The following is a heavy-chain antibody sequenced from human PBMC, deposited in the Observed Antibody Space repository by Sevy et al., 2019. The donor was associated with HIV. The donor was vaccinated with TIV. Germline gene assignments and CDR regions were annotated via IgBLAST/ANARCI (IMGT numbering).Heavy chain of an antibody. CDR3: ARRQVEQWLGIDY. CDR2: IYYSGST. D-gene: IGHD6-19*01. J-gene: IGHJ4*02. V-gene: IGHV4-39*01. Sequence: SETLSLTCTVSGGSISSSSYYWGWIRQPPGKGLEWFGSIYYSGSTYYNPSLKSRVTISVDTSKNQFSLKLSSVTAADTAVYYCARRQVEQWLGIDYWGQGTLVTVSS. CDR1: GGSISSSSYY.